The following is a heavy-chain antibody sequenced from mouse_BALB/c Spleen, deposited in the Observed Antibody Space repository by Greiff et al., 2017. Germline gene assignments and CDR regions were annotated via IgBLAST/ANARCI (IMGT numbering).Heavy chain of an antibody. CDR3: AREYGNPHYYAMDY. D-gene: IGHD2-10*02. CDR2: INPSTGYT. V-gene: IGHV1-7*01. Sequence: QVQLQQSGAELAKPGASVKMSCKASGYTFTSYWMHWVKQRPGQGLEWIGYINPSTGYTEYNQKFKDKATLTADKSSSTAYMQLSSLTSEDSAVYYCAREYGNPHYYAMDYWGQGTSVTVSS. CDR1: GYTFTSYW. J-gene: IGHJ4*01.